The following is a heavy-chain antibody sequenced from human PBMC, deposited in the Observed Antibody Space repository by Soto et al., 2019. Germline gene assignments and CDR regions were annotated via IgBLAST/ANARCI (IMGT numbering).Heavy chain of an antibody. V-gene: IGHV4-59*08. J-gene: IGHJ6*01. Sequence: QVQVQQSGPGLVKPSETLSLTCTVSSGPSKSHNWGWIRQPPGRGLEWIGYVYDPWSTSYNPSLKSRVTVSADTSTILISLTLRFVTAAATAVYYCVRPGIGFLHGLVDVWGQGTTVIVSS. CDR3: VRPGIGFLHGLVDV. CDR1: SGPSKSHN. CDR2: VYDPWST. D-gene: IGHD3-10*01.